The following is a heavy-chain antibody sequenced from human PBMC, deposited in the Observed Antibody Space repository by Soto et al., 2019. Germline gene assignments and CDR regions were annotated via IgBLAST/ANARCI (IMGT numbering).Heavy chain of an antibody. CDR3: ARGDASDNHDRSAAY. V-gene: IGHV3-30-3*01. Sequence: QVQLVESGGGVAQPGRSLRLSCAASGFTFSNYAFHWVRQAPGKGLEWVALIPDDGSNKYYAGSVKGRFTISRDNSQNTVSLQMNRLRGDDAAVYFCARGDASDNHDRSAAYWGQGTLVTVSS. J-gene: IGHJ4*02. CDR1: GFTFSNYA. CDR2: IPDDGSNK. D-gene: IGHD3-22*01.